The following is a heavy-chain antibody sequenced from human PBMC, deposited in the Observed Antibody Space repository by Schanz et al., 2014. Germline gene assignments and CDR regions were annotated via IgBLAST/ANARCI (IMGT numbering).Heavy chain of an antibody. CDR2: IRPDNGHT. J-gene: IGHJ4*02. D-gene: IGHD4-17*01. Sequence: QVHLVQSGAEVKKPGSSVKVSCKASGGTFSSDTFSWVRQAPGQGLEWLGWIRPDNGHTTYSQKVRDRVIFTTDTSANTAYMELRSLRSEDTAVYYCARGYGDSPTDFWGQGTLVTVSS. CDR1: GGTFSSDT. V-gene: IGHV1-69*08. CDR3: ARGYGDSPTDF.